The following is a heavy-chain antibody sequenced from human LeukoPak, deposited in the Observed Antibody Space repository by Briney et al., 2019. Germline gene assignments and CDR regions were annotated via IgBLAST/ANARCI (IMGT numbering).Heavy chain of an antibody. D-gene: IGHD1-26*01. Sequence: PGGSLRLSCAASGFTFSSYAMSWVRQAPGKGLEWVSAISGNGGSTYYADSVKGRFTTSRDNSKNTLYLQMNSLRAEDTAVYYCAKGDSGSYTTFFDYWGQGTLVTVSS. CDR1: GFTFSSYA. CDR2: ISGNGGST. J-gene: IGHJ4*02. CDR3: AKGDSGSYTTFFDY. V-gene: IGHV3-23*01.